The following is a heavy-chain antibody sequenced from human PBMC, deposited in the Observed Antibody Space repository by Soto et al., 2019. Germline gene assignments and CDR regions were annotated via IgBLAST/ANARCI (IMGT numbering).Heavy chain of an antibody. D-gene: IGHD6-13*01. V-gene: IGHV4-30-2*01. J-gene: IGHJ5*02. CDR2: IYHSGST. Sequence: SETLSLTCAVSGGSISSGGYSWSWIRQPPGKGLEWIGYIYHSGSTYYNPSLKSRVTISVDTSKNQFSLKLSSVTAAGTAVYYCASYIAAAGNWFDPWGQGTLVTVSS. CDR1: GGSISSGGYS. CDR3: ASYIAAAGNWFDP.